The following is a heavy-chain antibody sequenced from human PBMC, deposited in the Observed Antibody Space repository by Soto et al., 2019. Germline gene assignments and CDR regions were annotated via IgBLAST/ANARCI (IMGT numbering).Heavy chain of an antibody. V-gene: IGHV1-69*13. CDR2: IIPIFGTA. CDR3: ARDYYDSSGPRAYYYYGMDV. CDR1: GGTFSSYA. D-gene: IGHD3-22*01. Sequence: SVKVSCKASGGTFSSYAISWVRQAPGQGLEWMGGIIPIFGTANYAQKFQGRVTITADESTSTAYMGLSSLRSEDTAVYYCARDYYDSSGPRAYYYYGMDVWGQGTTVTVSS. J-gene: IGHJ6*02.